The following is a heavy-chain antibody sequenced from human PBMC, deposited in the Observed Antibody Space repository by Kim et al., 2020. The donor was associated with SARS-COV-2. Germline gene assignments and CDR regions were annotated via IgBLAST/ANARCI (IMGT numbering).Heavy chain of an antibody. V-gene: IGHV3-53*01. CDR3: ARGGFGESYSPPFDY. D-gene: IGHD3-10*01. CDR1: GFTVSSNY. CDR2: IYSGGST. J-gene: IGHJ4*02. Sequence: GGSLRLSCAASGFTVSSNYMSWVRQAPGKGLEWVSVIYSGGSTYYADSVKGRFTISRDNSKNTLYLQMNSLRAEDTAVYYCARGGFGESYSPPFDYWGQGTLVTVSS.